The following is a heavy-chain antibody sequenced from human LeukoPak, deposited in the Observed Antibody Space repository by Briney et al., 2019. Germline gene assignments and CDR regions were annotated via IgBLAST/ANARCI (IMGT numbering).Heavy chain of an antibody. CDR2: IYHTGST. D-gene: IGHD1-26*01. Sequence: GSLRLSCAASGFTFSSYSMNWVRQPPGKGLEWIGEIYHTGSTSYNPSLKSRVTISVDKSNNQFSLKLSSVTAADTAVFYCARTGGYSGSLDYFDCWGQGTLVTVSS. CDR3: ARTGGYSGSLDYFDC. J-gene: IGHJ4*02. CDR1: GFTFSSYSM. V-gene: IGHV4-4*02.